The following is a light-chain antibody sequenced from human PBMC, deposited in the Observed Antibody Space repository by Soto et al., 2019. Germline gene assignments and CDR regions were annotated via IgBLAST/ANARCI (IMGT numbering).Light chain of an antibody. J-gene: IGKJ5*01. CDR1: QSVSSN. CDR3: QQYNNWLIT. CDR2: GAS. Sequence: EIVFTQAPATLSVSPWERSTLSWMASQSVSSNLAWYQQKPGHAPRLLIYGASTRATGIPARFSGSGSGTEFTLTISSLQSEDFAVYYCQQYNNWLITFGQGTRLEIK. V-gene: IGKV3-15*01.